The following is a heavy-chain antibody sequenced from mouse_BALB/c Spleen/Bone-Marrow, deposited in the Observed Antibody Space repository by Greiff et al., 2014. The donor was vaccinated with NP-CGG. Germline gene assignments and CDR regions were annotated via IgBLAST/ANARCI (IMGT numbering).Heavy chain of an antibody. D-gene: IGHD1-1*01. V-gene: IGHV14-3*02. CDR2: IDPASGNT. Sequence: VHVKQSGAELVKPGASVKLSCTASGFNIKDTYMHWVKQRPEQGLEWIGRIDPASGNTKYDPKFQGKATITADTSSNTAYLQLSSLTSEDTAVYYCARYYYGSSYFDYWGQGTTLTVSS. J-gene: IGHJ2*01. CDR3: ARYYYGSSYFDY. CDR1: GFNIKDTY.